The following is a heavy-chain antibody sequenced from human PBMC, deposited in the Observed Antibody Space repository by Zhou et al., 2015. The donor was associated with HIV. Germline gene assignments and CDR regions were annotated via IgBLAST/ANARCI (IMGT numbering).Heavy chain of an antibody. D-gene: IGHD4-17*01. Sequence: QVQLVQSGAEVKKPGASVKVSCKASGYTFTSYDINWVRQAPGQGLEWMGGIIPIFGTANYAQKFQGRVTITADESTSTAYMELSSLRSEDTAVYYCASRNDYGDYRGGYWGQGTLVTVSS. CDR3: ASRNDYGDYRGGY. V-gene: IGHV1-69*01. CDR2: IIPIFGTA. CDR1: GYTFTSYD. J-gene: IGHJ4*02.